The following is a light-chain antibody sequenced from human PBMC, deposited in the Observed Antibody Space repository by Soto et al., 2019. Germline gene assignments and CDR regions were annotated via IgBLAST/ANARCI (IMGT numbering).Light chain of an antibody. CDR3: AAWDDSLNAYV. CDR2: SNN. J-gene: IGLJ1*01. Sequence: QAVVTQPPSVSGTPGQRVTISCSGSYSNIGRNTVNWYQQLPGTAPKLLIYSNNQRPSGVPDRFSGSKSGTSASLAISGLLSEDEADYYCAAWDDSLNAYVFGTGTKLTVL. CDR1: YSNIGRNT. V-gene: IGLV1-44*01.